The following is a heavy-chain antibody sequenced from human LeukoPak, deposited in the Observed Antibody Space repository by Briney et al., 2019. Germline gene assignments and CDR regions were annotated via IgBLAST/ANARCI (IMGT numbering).Heavy chain of an antibody. CDR1: GFTFSTYS. V-gene: IGHV3-48*04. Sequence: GGSLRLSCEASGFTFSTYSMNWARQAPGKGLEWVSYISSSNTIYYADSVKGRFTISGDNAKNSLYLEMNSLRAEDTAVYYCARAIGTYNWFDPWGQGTLVTVSS. D-gene: IGHD3-22*01. CDR3: ARAIGTYNWFDP. CDR2: ISSSNTI. J-gene: IGHJ5*02.